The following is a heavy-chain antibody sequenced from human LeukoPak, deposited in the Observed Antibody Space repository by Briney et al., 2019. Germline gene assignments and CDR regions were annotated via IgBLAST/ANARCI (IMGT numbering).Heavy chain of an antibody. Sequence: GESLKISCKGSGHSFTNYWIAWVRQMPGKGLEWMGIIYPGDSETRYNPSLQGQVTISADKSINTAYPHWSSLKASDTAMYYCATTIGYSSDWYGWFDPWGQGTLVTVSS. V-gene: IGHV5-51*01. CDR1: GHSFTNYW. D-gene: IGHD6-19*01. CDR3: ATTIGYSSDWYGWFDP. J-gene: IGHJ5*02. CDR2: IYPGDSET.